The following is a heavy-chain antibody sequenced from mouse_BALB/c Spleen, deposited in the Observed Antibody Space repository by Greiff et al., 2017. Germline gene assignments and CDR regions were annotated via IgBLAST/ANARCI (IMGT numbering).Heavy chain of an antibody. D-gene: IGHD2-12*01. J-gene: IGHJ4*01. CDR2: IRSKSNNYAT. CDR1: GFTFNTYA. V-gene: IGHV10-1*02. Sequence: EVKLVESGGGLVQPKGSLKLSCAASGFTFNTYAMNWVRQAPGKGLEWVARIRSKSNNYATYYADSVKDRFTISRDDSQSMLYLQMNNLKTEDTAMYYCVGDYDFYYYAMDYWGQGTSVTVSS. CDR3: VGDYDFYYYAMDY.